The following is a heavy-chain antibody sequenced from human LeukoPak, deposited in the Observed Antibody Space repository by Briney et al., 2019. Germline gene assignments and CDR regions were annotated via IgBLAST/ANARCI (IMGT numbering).Heavy chain of an antibody. CDR1: GYSFTSYW. CDR3: ARLQGKSGSGGGNWFDP. V-gene: IGHV5-51*01. CDR2: IYPGDSDT. J-gene: IGHJ5*02. Sequence: GESLKISCKGSGYSFTSYWIGWVRQMPGKGLEWMGIIYPGDSDTRYSPSFQGQVTISADKSISTAYLQWSSLKASDTAMYYCARLQGKSGSGGGNWFDPWGQGTLVTVSS. D-gene: IGHD3-10*01.